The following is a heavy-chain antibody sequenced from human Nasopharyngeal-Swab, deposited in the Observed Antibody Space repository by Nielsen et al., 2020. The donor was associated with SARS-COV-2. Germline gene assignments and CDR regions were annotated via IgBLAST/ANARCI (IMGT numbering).Heavy chain of an antibody. Sequence: GESLQISCAASGFTFSNAWMSWVRQAPGKGLEWVGRIKSKTDGGTTDYAAPVKGGFTISRDDSKNTLYLQMNSLKTEDTAVYYCTTDRREPSMDVRGQGTTVTVSS. CDR1: GFTFSNAW. J-gene: IGHJ6*02. CDR3: TTDRREPSMDV. D-gene: IGHD1-26*01. V-gene: IGHV3-15*01. CDR2: IKSKTDGGTT.